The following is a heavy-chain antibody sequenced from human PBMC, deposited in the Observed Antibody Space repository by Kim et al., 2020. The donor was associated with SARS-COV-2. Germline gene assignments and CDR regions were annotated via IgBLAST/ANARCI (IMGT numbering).Heavy chain of an antibody. Sequence: SVKSRFTISRDNAKDSLYLQMNSRRAEDTAVYYCARVQYSSSTRSRGMDVWGQGTTVTVSS. V-gene: IGHV3-21*01. CDR3: ARVQYSSSTRSRGMDV. J-gene: IGHJ6*02. D-gene: IGHD6-6*01.